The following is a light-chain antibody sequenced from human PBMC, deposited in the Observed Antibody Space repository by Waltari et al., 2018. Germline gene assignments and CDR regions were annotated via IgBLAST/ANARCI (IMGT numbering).Light chain of an antibody. V-gene: IGLV2-23*01. CDR1: SSDVGHYHI. CDR3: CSYGGYNTPWV. CDR2: ETT. J-gene: IGLJ3*02. Sequence: QSALTQPASVSGSPGQSITLSCTGTSSDVGHYHIVSWYQQHPGQAPKRIIYETTKRPSGVSNRFSGSKSGNTASLAVSGLQTEDEAEYYCCSYGGYNTPWVFGGGTKLTVL.